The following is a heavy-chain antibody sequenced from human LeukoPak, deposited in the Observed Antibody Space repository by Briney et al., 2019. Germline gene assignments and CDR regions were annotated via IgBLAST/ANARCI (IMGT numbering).Heavy chain of an antibody. CDR2: NSDGGST. D-gene: IGHD3-9*01. V-gene: IGHV3-74*01. Sequence: GGSLTLSCAVSGFTFSSYAMSRVRQAPGKGLEWVSRNSDGGSTTYADSVKGRFTISRDNAKNTMYLQMSSLRADDPAVYYCGRGGLTGQMAAFDYWGQGALVTVST. J-gene: IGHJ4*02. CDR1: GFTFSSYA. CDR3: GRGGLTGQMAAFDY.